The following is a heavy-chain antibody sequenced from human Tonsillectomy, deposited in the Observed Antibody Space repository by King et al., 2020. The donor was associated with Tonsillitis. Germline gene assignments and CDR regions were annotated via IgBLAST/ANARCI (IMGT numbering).Heavy chain of an antibody. CDR3: ATLRGDRQLSWFDP. D-gene: IGHD2-21*02. CDR2: IFHSGST. J-gene: IGHJ5*02. V-gene: IGHV4-38-2*02. Sequence: VQLQESGPGLVKPSETLSLTCTVSGYSISSDYYWGWLRQPPGRGLQWIGSIFHSGSTYYNTSVKSRVTISIDPSKNQFSLSLSSVTAADTAVYYFATLRGDRQLSWFDPWGQGTLVTVSS. CDR1: GYSISSDYY.